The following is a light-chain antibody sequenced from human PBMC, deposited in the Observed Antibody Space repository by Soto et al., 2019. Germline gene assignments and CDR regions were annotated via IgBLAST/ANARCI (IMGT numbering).Light chain of an antibody. CDR1: QGISSY. V-gene: IGKV1-12*01. J-gene: IGKJ4*01. Sequence: IQMTQSPSSLAASVGDRVTLTCRASQGISSYLAWYQQKPGRAPKLLLSDASSWHTGVPARFSGSGSGTDFTIPISSRQPDDFSTYYCQQPMNFPLTFGGGTKVEI. CDR2: DAS. CDR3: QQPMNFPLT.